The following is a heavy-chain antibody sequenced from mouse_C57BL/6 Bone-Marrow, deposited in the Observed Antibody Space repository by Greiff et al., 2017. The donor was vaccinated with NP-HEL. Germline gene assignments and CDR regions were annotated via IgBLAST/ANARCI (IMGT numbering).Heavy chain of an antibody. Sequence: EVKVVESGGGLVKPGGSLKLSCAASGFTFSSYAMSWVRQTPEKRLEWVATISDGGSYTYYPDNVKGRFTISRDNAKNNLYLQMSHLKSEDTAMYYCASPLRYGYWGQGTTLTVSS. CDR2: ISDGGSYT. J-gene: IGHJ2*01. CDR3: ASPLRYGY. D-gene: IGHD1-1*01. CDR1: GFTFSSYA. V-gene: IGHV5-4*03.